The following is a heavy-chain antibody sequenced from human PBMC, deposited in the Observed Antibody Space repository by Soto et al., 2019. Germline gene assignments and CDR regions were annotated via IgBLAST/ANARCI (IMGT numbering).Heavy chain of an antibody. J-gene: IGHJ4*02. CDR1: GYTFTSYG. CDR3: ARVGSYFFGFDY. Sequence: QVQLVQSGAEVKKPGASVKVSCKASGYTFTSYGLSWVRQAPGQGLEWMGWISAYNGDTNYAQKFQGRVTVTTDTSTSTAYMELRRLRSDDTAVYYCARVGSYFFGFDYWGQGKLVTVSS. V-gene: IGHV1-18*01. CDR2: ISAYNGDT. D-gene: IGHD1-26*01.